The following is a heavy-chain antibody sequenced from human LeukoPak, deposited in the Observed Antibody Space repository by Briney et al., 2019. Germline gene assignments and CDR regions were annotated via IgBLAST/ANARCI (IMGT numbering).Heavy chain of an antibody. CDR3: ARDLSDYGDYDWFDP. CDR2: ISSSSSTI. CDR1: GFTFSSYS. V-gene: IGHV3-48*01. D-gene: IGHD4-17*01. Sequence: GGSLRLSCAASGFTFSSYSMNWVRQAPGKGLEWVSYISSSSSTIYYADSVEGRFTISRDNAKNSLCLQMNSLRAEDTAVYYCARDLSDYGDYDWFDPWGQGTLVTVSS. J-gene: IGHJ5*02.